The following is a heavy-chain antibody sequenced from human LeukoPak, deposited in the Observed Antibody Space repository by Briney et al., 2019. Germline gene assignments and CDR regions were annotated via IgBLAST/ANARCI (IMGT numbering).Heavy chain of an antibody. CDR3: AREPPGGGFDY. CDR1: GFTVSSDY. V-gene: IGHV3-66*01. Sequence: GGSLRLCCTASGFTVSSDYMSWVRQAPGKGLEWVAVVYSGGNTYYADSVKGRFTISRDNFKNTLYLQMNSLRAEDTAVYYCAREPPGGGFDYWGQGTLVTVSS. CDR2: VYSGGNT. D-gene: IGHD3-16*01. J-gene: IGHJ4*02.